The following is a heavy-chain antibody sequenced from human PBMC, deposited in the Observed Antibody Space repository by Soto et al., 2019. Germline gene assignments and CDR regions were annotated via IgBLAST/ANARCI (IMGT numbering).Heavy chain of an antibody. Sequence: QVQLVQSGAEVKKAGSSVRVSCKASGGSFSYYSISWVRQAPGQGLEWMGGIIPFSGTPKDAQKFQDRVTITADGSTRIVYMELSRLTSEATAVYYCARSGEAYYDILTGYGKGSWFDPWGQGTLVTVSS. D-gene: IGHD3-9*01. CDR1: GGSFSYYS. CDR2: IIPFSGTP. J-gene: IGHJ5*02. V-gene: IGHV1-69*01. CDR3: ARSGEAYYDILTGYGKGSWFDP.